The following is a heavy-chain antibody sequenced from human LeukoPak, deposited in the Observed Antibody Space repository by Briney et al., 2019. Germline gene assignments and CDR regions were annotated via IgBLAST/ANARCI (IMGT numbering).Heavy chain of an antibody. CDR3: ARDGGNDSSGYFYYFDY. Sequence: TPSETLSLTCTVSGGSISSCYWSWIRQPAGKGLEWIGRIYTSGSTNYNPSLKSRVTMSVDTSKNQFSLKLSSVTAADTAVYYCARDGGNDSSGYFYYFDYWGQGTLVTVSS. CDR1: GGSISSCY. V-gene: IGHV4-4*07. D-gene: IGHD3-22*01. J-gene: IGHJ4*02. CDR2: IYTSGST.